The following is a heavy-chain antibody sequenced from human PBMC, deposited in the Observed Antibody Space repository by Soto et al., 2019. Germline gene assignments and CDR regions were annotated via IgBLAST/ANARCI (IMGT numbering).Heavy chain of an antibody. V-gene: IGHV3-74*01. J-gene: IGHJ4*02. CDR1: GFMFSSHW. D-gene: IGHD1-1*01. CDR3: ARRTDAYNWADY. CDR2: ISADGSNT. Sequence: EVQLVESGGGLVQPGGSLRLSCAASGFMFSSHWMHWVRQAPGKGLVWVSRISADGSNTNYADSVKGRFTISRDNANNTLFLQMDSLRAEDTAVYYCARRTDAYNWADYWGQGTLVTVSS.